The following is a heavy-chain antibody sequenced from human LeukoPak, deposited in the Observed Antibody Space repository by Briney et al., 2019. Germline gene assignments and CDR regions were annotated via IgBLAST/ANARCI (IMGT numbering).Heavy chain of an antibody. CDR1: GFTFSSYA. CDR3: ARDLVGIAAAGSPGDY. D-gene: IGHD6-13*01. V-gene: IGHV3-64*01. CDR2: ISSNGGST. Sequence: GGSLRLSCAASGFTFSSYAMHWVRQAPGKGLEYVSAISSNGGSTYYANSVKGRFTISRDNSKNTLYLQMGSLRAEDMAVYYCARDLVGIAAAGSPGDYWGQGTLVTVSS. J-gene: IGHJ4*02.